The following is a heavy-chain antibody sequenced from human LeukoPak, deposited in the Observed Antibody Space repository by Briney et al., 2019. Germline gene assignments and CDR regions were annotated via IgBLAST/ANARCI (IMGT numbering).Heavy chain of an antibody. CDR3: ARDQRTGYDSIGPDDFDI. CDR2: IYTGGST. D-gene: IGHD3-22*01. CDR1: GFTVTSNY. J-gene: IGHJ3*02. V-gene: IGHV3-53*04. Sequence: GGSLRLSCAASGFTVTSNYMSWVRQAPGKGLEWVSAIYTGGSTYYADSVKGRFTISRHNSKNTLYLQMNSLRAEDTAVYYCARDQRTGYDSIGPDDFDIWGQGTMVTVSS.